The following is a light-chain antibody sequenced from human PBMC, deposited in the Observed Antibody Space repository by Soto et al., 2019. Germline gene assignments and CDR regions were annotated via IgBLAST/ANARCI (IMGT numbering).Light chain of an antibody. CDR1: SRDIGFYNY. Sequence: QSALTQPASVSGSPGQSITISRTGTSRDIGFYNYVSWYQQYPGNAPKLIIFEVTNRPSGVSDRFSGSKSGNTASLPISGLLPEDGADYYCSSYTTRSTYVFGSGTKLTVL. J-gene: IGLJ1*01. CDR2: EVT. CDR3: SSYTTRSTYV. V-gene: IGLV2-14*01.